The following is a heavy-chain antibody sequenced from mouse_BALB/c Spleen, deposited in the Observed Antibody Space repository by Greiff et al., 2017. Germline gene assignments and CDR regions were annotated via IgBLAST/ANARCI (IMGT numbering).Heavy chain of an antibody. Sequence: VQGVESGPGLVAPSQSLSITCTVSGFSLTSYGVHWVRQPPGKGLEWLGVIWAGGSTNYNSALMSRLSISKDNSKSQVFLKMNSLQTDDTAMYYCARVPRGTTVAYWGQGTLVTVSA. CDR3: ARVPRGTTVAY. V-gene: IGHV2-9*02. J-gene: IGHJ3*01. D-gene: IGHD1-1*01. CDR2: IWAGGST. CDR1: GFSLTSYG.